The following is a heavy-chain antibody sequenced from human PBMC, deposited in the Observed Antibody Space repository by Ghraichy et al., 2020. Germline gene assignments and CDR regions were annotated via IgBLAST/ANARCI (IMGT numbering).Heavy chain of an antibody. CDR3: ARDQGVGGTLGVPDY. V-gene: IGHV3-30*03. CDR1: GFTFSSYG. D-gene: IGHD2-15*01. J-gene: IGHJ4*02. CDR2: ISYDGSNK. Sequence: GGSLRLSCAASGFTFSSYGMHWVRQAPGKGLECVACISYDGSNKHHTDSVKGRFTISRDNPENTLYLQMNSLRPEDTAVYYCARDQGVGGTLGVPDYWGQGTLVTVSS.